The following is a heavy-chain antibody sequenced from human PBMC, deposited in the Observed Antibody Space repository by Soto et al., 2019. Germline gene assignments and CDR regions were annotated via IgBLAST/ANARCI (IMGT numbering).Heavy chain of an antibody. J-gene: IGHJ5*02. D-gene: IGHD3-10*01. V-gene: IGHV1-69*01. CDR2: IIPIFGTA. CDR1: GGTFSSYA. CDR3: ARSQYYYGSGSYYHNWFDP. Sequence: QVPLVQSGAEVKKPGSSVKVSCKASGGTFSSYAISWVRQAPGQGLEWMGGIIPIFGTANYAQKFQGRVTITADEYTSTAYMELSSLRSEDTAVYYCARSQYYYGSGSYYHNWFDPWGQGTLVTVSS.